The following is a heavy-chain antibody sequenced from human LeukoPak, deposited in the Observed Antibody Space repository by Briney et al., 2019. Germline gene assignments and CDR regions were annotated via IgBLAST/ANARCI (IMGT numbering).Heavy chain of an antibody. V-gene: IGHV4-59*08. CDR1: GGSISSYY. CDR2: IYYSGST. CDR3: ASSTPGSYYNY. J-gene: IGHJ4*02. D-gene: IGHD3-10*01. Sequence: SETLSLTCTVSGGSISSYYWSWIRQPPGKGLEWIGYIYYSGSTNYNPSLKSRVTISVNTSKNQFSLKLSSVTAADTAVYYCASSTPGSYYNYWGQGTLVTVSS.